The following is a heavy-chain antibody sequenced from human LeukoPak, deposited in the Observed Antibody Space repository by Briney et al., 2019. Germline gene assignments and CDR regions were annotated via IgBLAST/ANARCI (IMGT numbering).Heavy chain of an antibody. CDR1: GGSISSYH. D-gene: IGHD1-26*01. J-gene: IGHJ4*02. CDR3: ARGTGAWEVYYFDY. V-gene: IGHV4-59*12. Sequence: PSETLSLTCTVSGGSISSYHWSWIRQPPGKGLEWIGYIYYSGSANYNPSLKSRVTISLDTSKNQFSLKLSSVTAADTAVYYCARGTGAWEVYYFDYWGQGTLVTVSS. CDR2: IYYSGSA.